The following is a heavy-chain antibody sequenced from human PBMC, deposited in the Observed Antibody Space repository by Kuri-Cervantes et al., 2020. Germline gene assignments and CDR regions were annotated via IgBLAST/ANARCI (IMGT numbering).Heavy chain of an antibody. CDR3: ARSYSSGWELDIDF. CDR2: ISYDGSDK. Sequence: GESLKISCAASGCTFSSYGMHWVRQAPGPGLEWVAVISYDGSDKYYADSVKGRFTITRDNSKNTLYLQMNSLRAEDTAVYYCARSYSSGWELDIDFWGQGTLVTVSS. D-gene: IGHD6-19*01. J-gene: IGHJ4*02. V-gene: IGHV3-30*03. CDR1: GCTFSSYG.